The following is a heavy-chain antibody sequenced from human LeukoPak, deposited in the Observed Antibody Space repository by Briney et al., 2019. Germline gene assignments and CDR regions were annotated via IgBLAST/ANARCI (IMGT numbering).Heavy chain of an antibody. CDR2: IYTSGST. V-gene: IGHV4-4*07. J-gene: IGHJ6*03. CDR3: ARVGAVAAIPYYYYYMDV. D-gene: IGHD6-19*01. CDR1: YY. Sequence: YYXSWIRQPAGKGLEWXGRIYTSGSTNYNPSLKSRVTISVDTSKNQFSLKLSSVTAADTAVYYCARVGAVAAIPYYYYYMDVWGKGTTVTVSS.